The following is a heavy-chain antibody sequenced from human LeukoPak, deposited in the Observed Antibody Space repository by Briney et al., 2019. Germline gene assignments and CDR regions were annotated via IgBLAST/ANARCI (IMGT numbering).Heavy chain of an antibody. CDR1: GGSISRYY. CDR2: IYDSGTT. V-gene: IGHV4-59*01. Sequence: SETLCLSCGVSGGSISRYYWSWIRQPPAKGLEWVGYIYDSGTTNYNPSLESRVTISVDTSKNQISLKLTSVTAADTAVYYGARGVNVMTFGGLWGQGTLVTVSS. J-gene: IGHJ4*02. D-gene: IGHD3-16*01. CDR3: ARGVNVMTFGGL.